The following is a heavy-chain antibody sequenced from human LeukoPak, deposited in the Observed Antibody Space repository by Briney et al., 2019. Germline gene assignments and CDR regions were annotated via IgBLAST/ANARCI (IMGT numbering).Heavy chain of an antibody. CDR2: ISYDGSSK. Sequence: GRSLRLSCAASGFTFSSYAMHWVRQAPGKGLEWVAVISYDGSSKYYADSVKGRFTISRDDSKNTLYLQMNSLRAEDTAVYYCARDFYCSRTSCYAPSFDYWGQGTLVTVSS. CDR1: GFTFSSYA. D-gene: IGHD2-2*01. J-gene: IGHJ4*02. CDR3: ARDFYCSRTSCYAPSFDY. V-gene: IGHV3-30-3*01.